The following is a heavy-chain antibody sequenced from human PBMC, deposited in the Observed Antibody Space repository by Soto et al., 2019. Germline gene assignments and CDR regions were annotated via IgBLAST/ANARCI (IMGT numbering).Heavy chain of an antibody. CDR2: ISGSGTTA. Sequence: EVQLLESGGGLVQPGGSLRLSCAASGFVFSSYAMSWVRQAPGKGLEWVSAISGSGTTAYYADSVKGRFIFSRDNPKNTMYLQINSLRAEDTAVYFCAKTTDGWFSAFDIWGQGTVVTVSS. J-gene: IGHJ3*02. V-gene: IGHV3-23*01. CDR1: GFVFSSYA. CDR3: AKTTDGWFSAFDI. D-gene: IGHD6-19*01.